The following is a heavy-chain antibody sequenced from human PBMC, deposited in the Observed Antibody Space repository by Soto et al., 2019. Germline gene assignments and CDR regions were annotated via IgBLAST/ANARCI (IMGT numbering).Heavy chain of an antibody. CDR2: INWNSGTI. CDR1: GFTFHDYA. V-gene: IGHV3-9*01. D-gene: IGHD3-16*01. J-gene: IGHJ6*02. Sequence: EMQVVESGGGLVQPGRSLRLSCVASGFTFHDYAMHWVRQAPGKGLEWVSGINWNSGTIAYADSVKGRFTISRDNDKNSLYLQMSRLRADDTALYYCARGGGRGDYYYGLDVWGQGTTVIVSS. CDR3: ARGGGRGDYYYGLDV.